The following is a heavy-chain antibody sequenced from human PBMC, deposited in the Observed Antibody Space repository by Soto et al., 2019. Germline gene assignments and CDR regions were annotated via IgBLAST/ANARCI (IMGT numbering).Heavy chain of an antibody. CDR2: IIPILGIA. V-gene: IGHV1-69*02. CDR1: GGTFSSYT. CDR3: AGGGYVDPYAFDI. Sequence: QVQLVQSGAEVKKPGSSVKVSCKASGGTFSSYTISWVRQAPGQGLEWMGRIIPILGIANYAQKFQGRVTINSDKATSTAYREPSSLRTADPAVYSCAGGGYVDPYAFDIWGQGTMVTVSS. D-gene: IGHD5-12*01. J-gene: IGHJ3*02.